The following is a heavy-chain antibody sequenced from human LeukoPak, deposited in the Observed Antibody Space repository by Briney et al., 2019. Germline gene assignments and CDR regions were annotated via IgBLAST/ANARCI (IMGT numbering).Heavy chain of an antibody. CDR3: ARGGGRGYYYYYMDV. V-gene: IGHV4-39*07. CDR1: GDSISSRTSDF. D-gene: IGHD2-15*01. Sequence: PSETLSLTCTVSGDSISSRTSDFWGWIRQSPGKGLEWIAEISYIGTTFYNPSLESRVTMSVDTSKNQFSLKLSSVTAADTAVYYCARGGGRGYYYYYMDVWGKGTTVTISS. J-gene: IGHJ6*03. CDR2: ISYIGTT.